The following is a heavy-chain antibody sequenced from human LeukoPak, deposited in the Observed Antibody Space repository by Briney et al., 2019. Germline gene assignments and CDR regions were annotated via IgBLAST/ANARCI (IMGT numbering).Heavy chain of an antibody. CDR1: GGSFSGYY. V-gene: IGHV4-34*01. CDR3: ARGDYSEGWFDP. CDR2: INHSEST. Sequence: SETLSLTCAVYGGSFSGYYWSWIRQPPGKGLEWIGEINHSESTNYNPSLKSRVTISVDTSKNQFSLKLSSVTAADTAVYYCARGDYSEGWFDPWGQGTLVTVSS. J-gene: IGHJ5*02. D-gene: IGHD4-11*01.